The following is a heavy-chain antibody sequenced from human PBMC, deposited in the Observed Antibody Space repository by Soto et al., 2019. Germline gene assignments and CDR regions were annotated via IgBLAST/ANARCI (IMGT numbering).Heavy chain of an antibody. CDR3: ARDSD. J-gene: IGHJ4*02. CDR2: ISYDGSNK. CDR1: GFTFSSYA. Sequence: GGSLRLSCAASGFTFSSYAMHWVRQAPGKGLEWVAVISYDGSNKYYADSVKGRFTISRDNSKNTLYLQMNSLRAEDTAVYYCARDSDWGQGTLVTVSS. V-gene: IGHV3-30-3*01.